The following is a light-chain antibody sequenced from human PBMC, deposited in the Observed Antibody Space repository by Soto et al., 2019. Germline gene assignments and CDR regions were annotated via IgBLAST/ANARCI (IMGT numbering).Light chain of an antibody. CDR2: AAS. J-gene: IGKJ4*01. CDR1: QSIRSY. Sequence: DIQMTQSPSSLSASVGDRVTITCRASQSIRSYLNWYQQKPGKAPKLLIYAASSLQTGVSSRFSGSGSGTDFTLTISSLQPEDFATYYCQQTSSTPTFGGGTKVDIK. CDR3: QQTSSTPT. V-gene: IGKV1-39*01.